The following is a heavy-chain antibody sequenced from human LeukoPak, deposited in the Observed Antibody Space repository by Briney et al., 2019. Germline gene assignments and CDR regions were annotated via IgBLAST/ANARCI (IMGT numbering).Heavy chain of an antibody. CDR3: ARAFGSGSYSF. CDR1: GFTFSSYE. CDR2: ISSSGSTK. Sequence: GGSLRLSCAASGFTFSSYEMNWVRQAPGKELEWVSYISSSGSTKYYADSVKGRITVSRDNAKKSMYLQMNSLRAEDTAVYYCARAFGSGSYSFWGQGTLVSVSS. J-gene: IGHJ4*02. V-gene: IGHV3-48*03. D-gene: IGHD3-10*01.